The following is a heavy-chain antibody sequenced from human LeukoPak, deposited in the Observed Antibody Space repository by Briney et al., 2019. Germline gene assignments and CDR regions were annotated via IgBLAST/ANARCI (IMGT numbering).Heavy chain of an antibody. CDR3: AKGLRLLEWLPTPYY. J-gene: IGHJ4*02. Sequence: AGRSLRLSCAASGFTFSSYGMQWVRQAPGKGLEWVAVISYDGSNKYYADSVKGRFTISRDNSKNTLYLQMNSLRAEDTAVYYCAKGLRLLEWLPTPYYRGQGSLVTVSS. CDR2: ISYDGSNK. CDR1: GFTFSSYG. D-gene: IGHD3-3*01. V-gene: IGHV3-30*18.